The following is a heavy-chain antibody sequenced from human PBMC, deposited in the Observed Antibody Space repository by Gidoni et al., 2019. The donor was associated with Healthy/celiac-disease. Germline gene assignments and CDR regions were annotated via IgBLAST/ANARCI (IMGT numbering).Heavy chain of an antibody. CDR2: IIPILGIA. CDR1: GGTFSSYA. Sequence: QVQLVQSGAEVKKPGSSVKVSCKASGGTFSSYAISWVRQAPGQGLEWMGRIIPILGIANYAQKFQGRVTITADKSTSTAYMELSSLRSEDTAVYYCGVAVAGTLYYYYGMDVWGQGTTVTVSS. D-gene: IGHD6-19*01. V-gene: IGHV1-69*09. CDR3: GVAVAGTLYYYYGMDV. J-gene: IGHJ6*02.